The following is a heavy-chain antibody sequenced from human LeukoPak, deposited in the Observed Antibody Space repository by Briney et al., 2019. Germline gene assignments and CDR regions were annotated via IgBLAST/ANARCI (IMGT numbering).Heavy chain of an antibody. CDR1: GGSLIGYY. Sequence: PETLSLTCGVNGGSLIGYYWKCICQTPRKGLEWIVAMNHSRGANYNPSPSRRDTISVDTSQKQFSLTLTSVTAADTAVYYCARGRYLTTLGGAAAGFLDSWGQGTLVTVSS. CDR2: MNHSRGA. J-gene: IGHJ4*02. D-gene: IGHD6-13*01. V-gene: IGHV4-34*01. CDR3: ARGRYLTTLGGAAAGFLDS.